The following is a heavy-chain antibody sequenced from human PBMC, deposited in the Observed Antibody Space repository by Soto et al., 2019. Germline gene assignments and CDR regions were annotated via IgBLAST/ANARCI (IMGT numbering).Heavy chain of an antibody. CDR3: ARIGWGGDS. CDR2: IPNNGSP. Sequence: KPSETLSLTCSVSGGSVRTGSYHWSWMRQPPGKGLEWIGFIPNNGSPDYNPSLKSRVVVSIDRSKNQFSLKVNSVTAADTAVYFCARIGWGGDSWGQGTLVTVSS. J-gene: IGHJ4*02. CDR1: GGSVRTGSYH. D-gene: IGHD7-27*01. V-gene: IGHV4-61*01.